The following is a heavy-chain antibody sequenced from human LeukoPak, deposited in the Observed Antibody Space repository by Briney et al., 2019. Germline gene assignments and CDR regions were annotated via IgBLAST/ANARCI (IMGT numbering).Heavy chain of an antibody. D-gene: IGHD1-1*01. CDR2: IYYSGGT. CDR1: GGSISSYY. Sequence: PSETLSLTCTVSGGSISSYYWSWIRQPPGKGLEWIGYIYYSGGTNYNPSLKSRVTISVDTSKNQFSLKLSSVTAADTAVYYCARGTRTPQNDDAFDIWGQGTMVTVSS. J-gene: IGHJ3*02. CDR3: ARGTRTPQNDDAFDI. V-gene: IGHV4-59*01.